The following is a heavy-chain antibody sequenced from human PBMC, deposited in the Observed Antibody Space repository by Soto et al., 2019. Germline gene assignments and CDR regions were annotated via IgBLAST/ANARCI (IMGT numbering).Heavy chain of an antibody. J-gene: IGHJ5*02. V-gene: IGHV1-69*13. D-gene: IGHD6-6*01. CDR1: GGTFSSYA. CDR2: IIPIFGTA. CDR3: AREGSSIAARIVWLDP. Sequence: SVKVSCKASGGTFSSYAISWVRQAPGQGLEWMGGIIPIFGTANYAQKFQGRVTITADESTSTAYMELSSLRSEDTAVYYCAREGSSIAARIVWLDPWGQGTLVTVSS.